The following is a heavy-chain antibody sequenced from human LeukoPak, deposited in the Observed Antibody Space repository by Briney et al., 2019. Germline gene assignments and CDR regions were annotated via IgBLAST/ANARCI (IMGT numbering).Heavy chain of an antibody. J-gene: IGHJ6*03. CDR2: IIPIFGTA. D-gene: IGHD3-3*01. Sequence: GSSVKVSWKASGGTFSSYAISLVRQAPGQGLEWMGGIIPIFGTANYAQKFQGRVTITTDESTSTAYMELSSLRSEDTAVYYCARGSEVTIFGVVHYMDVWGKGTTVTVSS. CDR1: GGTFSSYA. V-gene: IGHV1-69*05. CDR3: ARGSEVTIFGVVHYMDV.